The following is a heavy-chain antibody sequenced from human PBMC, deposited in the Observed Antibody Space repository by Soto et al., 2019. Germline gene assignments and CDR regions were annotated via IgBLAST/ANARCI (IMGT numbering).Heavy chain of an antibody. CDR1: GYTFTGYY. CDR3: ARERVVATIKDYYYYGMDV. J-gene: IGHJ6*02. Sequence: GASVKVSCKASGYTFTGYYMHWVRQAPGQGLEWMGWINPNSGGTNYAQKFQGWVTMTRDTSISTAYMELSRLRSEDTAVYHCARERVVATIKDYYYYGMDVWGQGTTVTVSS. V-gene: IGHV1-2*04. CDR2: INPNSGGT. D-gene: IGHD5-12*01.